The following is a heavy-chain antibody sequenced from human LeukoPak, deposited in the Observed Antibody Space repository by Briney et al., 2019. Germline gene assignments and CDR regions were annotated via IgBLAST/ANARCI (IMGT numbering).Heavy chain of an antibody. Sequence: PGGSLRLSCAASGFTFSGSAMHWVRQASGKGLEWVGRIRSKANSYATAYAASVKGRFTISRDDSKNTAYLQMNSLKTEDTAVYYCTTITENGVGKYGGQGTLVTVSS. CDR1: GFTFSGSA. CDR3: TTITENGVGKY. D-gene: IGHD3-10*01. V-gene: IGHV3-73*01. CDR2: IRSKANSYAT. J-gene: IGHJ4*02.